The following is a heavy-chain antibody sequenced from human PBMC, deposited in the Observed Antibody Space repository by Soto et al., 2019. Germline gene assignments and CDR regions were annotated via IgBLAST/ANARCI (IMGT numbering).Heavy chain of an antibody. CDR2: IIPVFETR. CDR3: SFPSVSNSYYRFDI. Sequence: QVQLVQSGAEVKKPGSSVKVSCRASGGSFRNYVMSWVRQAPGQGLEWMGGIIPVFETRTYAQKFQGRVTITADDSTRADSMEMSNTRSEDTAVYFCSFPSVSNSYYRFDIWGQGTLVTVSS. V-gene: IGHV1-69*01. J-gene: IGHJ4*02. CDR1: GGSFRNYV. D-gene: IGHD3-22*01.